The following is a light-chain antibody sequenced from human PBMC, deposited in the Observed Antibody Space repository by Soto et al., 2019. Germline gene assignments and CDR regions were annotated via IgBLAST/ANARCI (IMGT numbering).Light chain of an antibody. CDR3: QAWDSSTAGVV. Sequence: SSELTQPPSVSVSPGQTASITCSGDKLGDKYACWYQQKPGQSPVLVIYQDSKRPSGIPERFSGSNSGNTATLTISGTQAMDEADYYCQAWDSSTAGVVFGGGTKLNVL. J-gene: IGLJ2*01. CDR1: KLGDKY. V-gene: IGLV3-1*01. CDR2: QDS.